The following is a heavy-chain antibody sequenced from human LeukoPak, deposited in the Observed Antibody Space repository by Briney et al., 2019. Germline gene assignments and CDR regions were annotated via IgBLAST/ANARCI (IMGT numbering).Heavy chain of an antibody. CDR3: ARDWVDIVATITPPEGY. V-gene: IGHV4-39*07. Sequence: TSETLSLTCTVSGGSISSSSYYWGWIRQPPGKGLEWIGSIYYSGSTYYNPSLKSRVTISVDTSKNQFSLKLSSVTAADTAVYYCARDWVDIVATITPPEGYWGQGTLVTVSS. CDR2: IYYSGST. D-gene: IGHD5-12*01. CDR1: GGSISSSSYY. J-gene: IGHJ4*02.